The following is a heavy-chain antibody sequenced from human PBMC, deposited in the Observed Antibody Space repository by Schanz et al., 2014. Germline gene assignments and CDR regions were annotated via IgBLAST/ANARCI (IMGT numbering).Heavy chain of an antibody. CDR3: ARDVDDRRGYGSGCCLGGCMDV. Sequence: EVQLLESGGGLVQPGGSLRLSCAASGFTFTTHSMTWVRQAPGKGLEWVSGISGSGGSTYYADSVKGRFTISRDNSKTTLSLQMNSLRAEDTAVYYCARDVDDRRGYGSGCCLGGCMDVWGQGTTVTVSS. V-gene: IGHV3-23*01. CDR1: GFTFTTHS. J-gene: IGHJ6*02. CDR2: ISGSGGST. D-gene: IGHD3-10*01.